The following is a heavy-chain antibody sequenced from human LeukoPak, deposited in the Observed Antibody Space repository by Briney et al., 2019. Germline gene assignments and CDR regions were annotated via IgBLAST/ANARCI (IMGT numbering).Heavy chain of an antibody. D-gene: IGHD3-3*01. CDR3: ASTIFGVVIITPDGAFDI. Sequence: PSETLSLTCAVYGGSFSGYYWSWIRQPPGKGLEWIGEINQSGSTNYNPSLKSRVTISVDTSKNQFSLKLSSVTAADTAVYYCASTIFGVVIITPDGAFDIWGQGTMVTVSS. CDR2: INQSGST. CDR1: GGSFSGYY. V-gene: IGHV4-34*01. J-gene: IGHJ3*02.